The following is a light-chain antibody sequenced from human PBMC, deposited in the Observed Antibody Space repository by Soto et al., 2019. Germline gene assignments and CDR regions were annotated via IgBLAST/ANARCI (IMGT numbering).Light chain of an antibody. CDR1: QSLLHSNGYNY. Sequence: IVMTQSPLSLPVTPGEPASISCRSSQSLLHSNGYNYLDWYLQKPGQSPQLLIYLGSNRASGVPDRFSGSGSGTDFTLKISRVEAEDVGVYYCMQALQTPRTFGQWTKV. J-gene: IGKJ1*01. CDR2: LGS. CDR3: MQALQTPRT. V-gene: IGKV2-28*01.